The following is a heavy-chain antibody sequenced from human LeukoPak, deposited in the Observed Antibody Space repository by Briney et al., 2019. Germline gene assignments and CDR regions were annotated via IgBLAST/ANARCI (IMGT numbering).Heavy chain of an antibody. CDR1: GYTFTNYY. V-gene: IGHV1-46*01. J-gene: IGHJ6*02. CDR2: INPGGGAT. D-gene: IGHD2-2*01. CDR3: ARDMGPPGDCSSSTCYAPYGMDV. Sequence: ASVKVFCKTSGYTFTNYYMHWVRQAPGQGLEWMGIINPGGGATSYAQKFQGRVTMTRDTSTSTVYMELSSLRSEDTAVYYCARDMGPPGDCSSSTCYAPYGMDVWGQGTTVTVSS.